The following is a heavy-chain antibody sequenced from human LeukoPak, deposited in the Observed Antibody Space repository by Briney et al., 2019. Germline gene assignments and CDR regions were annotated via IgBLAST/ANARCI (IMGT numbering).Heavy chain of an antibody. V-gene: IGHV3-30*18. CDR3: AKDQYMDGHYYYGMDV. D-gene: IGHD6-6*01. Sequence: PGRSLRLSCAASGFTFSSYGMHCVRQAPGKGLVWGVVITYDGSNKYYADPVKGRFTISRDNSKTTLELQMNSLRAEDTAVYYCAKDQYMDGHYYYGMDVWGQGTTVTVSS. CDR2: ITYDGSNK. J-gene: IGHJ6*02. CDR1: GFTFSSYG.